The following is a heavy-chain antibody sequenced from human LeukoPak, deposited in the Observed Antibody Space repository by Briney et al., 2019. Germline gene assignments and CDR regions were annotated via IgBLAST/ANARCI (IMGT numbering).Heavy chain of an antibody. CDR2: IYYSGST. J-gene: IGHJ5*02. CDR3: ARPRTTVGSPGFGWFDP. CDR1: GGSISSSSYY. D-gene: IGHD4-23*01. V-gene: IGHV4-39*01. Sequence: SETLSLTCTVSGGSISSSSYYWGWIRQPPGKGLEWIGSIYYSGSTYYNPSLKSRVTISVDTSKNQFSLKLSSVTAADTAVYYCARPRTTVGSPGFGWFDPWGQGTLVTVSS.